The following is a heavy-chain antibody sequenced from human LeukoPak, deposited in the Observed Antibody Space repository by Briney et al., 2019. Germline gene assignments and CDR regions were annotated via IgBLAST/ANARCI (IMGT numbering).Heavy chain of an antibody. Sequence: SETLSLTCTVSGGSISSSSYYWGWIRQPPGKGLEWIGYIYYSGSTNYNPSLKSRVTISVDTSKNQFSLKLSSVTAADTAVYYCARMGDSSSWYWWFDPWGQGTLVTVSS. V-gene: IGHV4-61*05. CDR3: ARMGDSSSWYWWFDP. J-gene: IGHJ5*02. CDR1: GGSISSSSYY. D-gene: IGHD6-13*01. CDR2: IYYSGST.